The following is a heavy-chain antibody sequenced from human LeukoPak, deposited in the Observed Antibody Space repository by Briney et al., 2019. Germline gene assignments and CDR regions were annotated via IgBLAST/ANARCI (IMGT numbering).Heavy chain of an antibody. CDR1: GFTFSEYS. D-gene: IGHD3-10*01. J-gene: IGHJ4*02. CDR3: ARGFRYYGSGIDY. V-gene: IGHV3-64*01. CDR2: ISTNGGST. Sequence: GGSLRLSCAASGFTFSEYSMHWVRQAPGKGLEYVSAISTNGGSTYYANSVKGRFTISRDAPKNTLDLQMGSLRPEDMAVYYCARGFRYYGSGIDYWGQGTLVTVSS.